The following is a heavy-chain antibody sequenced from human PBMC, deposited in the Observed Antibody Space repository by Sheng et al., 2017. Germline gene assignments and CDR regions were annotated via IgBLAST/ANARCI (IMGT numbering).Heavy chain of an antibody. CDR1: GFTFISYW. CDR3: VRYGHYYFDY. Sequence: EVQLVESGGGLVQPGGSLRLSCAGSGFTFISYWVGWVRQAPGKGLEWVANINSDERERYYVDSVKGRFTISRDIAKNSLYLQMNSLRAEDSAVYFCVRYGHYYFDYWGQGTLVTV. J-gene: IGHJ4*02. D-gene: IGHD3-10*01. V-gene: IGHV3-7*01. CDR2: INSDERER.